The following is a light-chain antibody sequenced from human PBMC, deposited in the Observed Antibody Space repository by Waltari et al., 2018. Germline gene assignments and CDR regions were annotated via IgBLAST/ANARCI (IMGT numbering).Light chain of an antibody. Sequence: EIVLTQSPATLSLSPGERATLSCRASQSVSSCLSWYQQKPGQAPRLLIYDSSNRATAFPARFSGSGSGTDFTLTISSLEPEDFAVYFCQQRSNWPYTFGQGTKLEIK. CDR2: DSS. CDR3: QQRSNWPYT. CDR1: QSVSSC. J-gene: IGKJ2*01. V-gene: IGKV3-11*01.